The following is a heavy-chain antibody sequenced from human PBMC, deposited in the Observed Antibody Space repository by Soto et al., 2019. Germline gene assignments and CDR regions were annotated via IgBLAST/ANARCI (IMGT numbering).Heavy chain of an antibody. D-gene: IGHD1-1*01. CDR1: GFSFRKYA. CDR3: AKEAEENENVPIPGDN. V-gene: IGHV3-23*01. Sequence: EVQLLESGGGLVQPGGSLRLSCAASGFSFRKYAMTWVRQAPGKGLEWVSGLSGSGTMRYYADSVRGRFIISRDNAKNTLFLQMDNLRVEDSAVYYCAKEAEENENVPIPGDNWGQGTPVTVSS. J-gene: IGHJ4*02. CDR2: LSGSGTMR.